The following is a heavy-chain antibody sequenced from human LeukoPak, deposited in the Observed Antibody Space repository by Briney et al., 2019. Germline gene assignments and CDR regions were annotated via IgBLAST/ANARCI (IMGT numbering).Heavy chain of an antibody. CDR2: INPNSGGT. Sequence: ASVKVSCKASGYTFTGYYMHWVRQAPGQGLEWMGWINPNSGGTNYAQKFQGRVTMPRDTSISTAYMELSRLRSDDTAVYYCARDPPYSSGWYTGVYYFDYWGQGTLVTVSS. CDR3: ARDPPYSSGWYTGVYYFDY. CDR1: GYTFTGYY. J-gene: IGHJ4*02. V-gene: IGHV1-2*02. D-gene: IGHD6-19*01.